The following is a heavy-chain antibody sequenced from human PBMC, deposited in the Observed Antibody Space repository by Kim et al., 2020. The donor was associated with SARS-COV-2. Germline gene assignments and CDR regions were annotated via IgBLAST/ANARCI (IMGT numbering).Heavy chain of an antibody. J-gene: IGHJ4*02. V-gene: IGHV3-7*01. CDR3: MRDFLGY. CDR2: EGSEK. Sequence: EGSEKQYVDSVKSRFTISRDTAKNSLFLQMTSLRAEETAVYYCMRDFLGYWGQGTLVTVSS.